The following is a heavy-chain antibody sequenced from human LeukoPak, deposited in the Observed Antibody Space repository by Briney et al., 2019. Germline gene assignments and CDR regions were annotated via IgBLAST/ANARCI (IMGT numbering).Heavy chain of an antibody. CDR1: GDSISSYY. Sequence: PSETLSLTCTVSGDSISSYYWSWIRQPPGKGLEWIGYIYYSGSTNYNPSLKSRVTISVDTSKNQFSLKLSSVTAADTAVYYCAREEERQLVREYYFDYWGQGTLVTVSS. CDR3: AREEERQLVREYYFDY. D-gene: IGHD6-13*01. V-gene: IGHV4-59*12. CDR2: IYYSGST. J-gene: IGHJ4*02.